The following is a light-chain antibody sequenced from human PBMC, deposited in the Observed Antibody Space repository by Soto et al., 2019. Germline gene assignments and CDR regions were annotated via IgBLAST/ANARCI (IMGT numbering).Light chain of an antibody. Sequence: EIVMTQSPATLSLAPGERVTLSCRASESVSTNLAWYQQKAGQAPRLLIYGASTRATGIPARFSGSGSGTDFTLKISRVEAEDVGVYYCMQRTHVPITFGQGTRLEI. J-gene: IGKJ5*01. CDR3: MQRTHVPIT. V-gene: IGKV3-15*01. CDR2: GAS. CDR1: ESVSTN.